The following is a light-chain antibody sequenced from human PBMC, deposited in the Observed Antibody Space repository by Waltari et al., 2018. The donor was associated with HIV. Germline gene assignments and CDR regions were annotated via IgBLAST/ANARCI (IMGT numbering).Light chain of an antibody. CDR1: SSNIGNDN. V-gene: IGLV1-47*01. CDR3: VGWDASLSAYV. CDR2: KNY. J-gene: IGLJ1*01. Sequence: QSVLTQPPSASGTPGQRVTISCSGSSSNIGNDNVYWYQQLPGTAPKLLIYKNYQRPSGVPDRFAGSKSGTSASLAISGLRSEDEADYYCVGWDASLSAYVFGTGTKLTIL.